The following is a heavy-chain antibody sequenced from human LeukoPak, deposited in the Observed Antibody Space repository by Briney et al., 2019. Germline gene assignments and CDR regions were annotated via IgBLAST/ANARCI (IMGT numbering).Heavy chain of an antibody. J-gene: IGHJ1*01. D-gene: IGHD3-22*01. CDR3: AREGYYDSSGYYLGH. V-gene: IGHV4-61*02. CDR2: ISSTGST. CDR1: GGSISSGGHY. Sequence: SETLSLTCTVSGGSISSGGHYWSWIRQPAGKGLEYLGRISSTGSTNYNPSLRSRVTISVDTSKNQFSLKLSSVTAADTAVYYCAREGYYDSSGYYLGHWGQGTLVTVSS.